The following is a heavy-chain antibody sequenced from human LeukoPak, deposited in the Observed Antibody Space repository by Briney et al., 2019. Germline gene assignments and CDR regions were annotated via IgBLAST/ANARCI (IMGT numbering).Heavy chain of an antibody. J-gene: IGHJ5*02. V-gene: IGHV4-59*01. Sequence: SETLSLTCTVSGASISSYYWSWIRQPPGKGLEWIGYIYYSGSTNYNPSLKSRVAISVDTSKNHFSLKLSSVTAADTAVYYCARLRGGDYSSYNWFDPWGQGTLVTVSS. CDR3: ARLRGGDYSSYNWFDP. CDR1: GASISSYY. CDR2: IYYSGST. D-gene: IGHD2-21*02.